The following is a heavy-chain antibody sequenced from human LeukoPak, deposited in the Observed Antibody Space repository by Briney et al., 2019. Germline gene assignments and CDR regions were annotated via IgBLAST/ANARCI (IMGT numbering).Heavy chain of an antibody. CDR3: ARDGMNIVATIYYYYYYMDV. J-gene: IGHJ6*03. D-gene: IGHD5-12*01. CDR2: IKQDGSEK. CDR1: GFTFSSYW. V-gene: IGHV3-7*01. Sequence: GGSLRLSCAASGFTFSSYWMSWVRQAPGKGLEWVANIKQDGSEKYYVDSVKGRFTISRDNAKNSLYLQMNSLRAEDTAVYYCARDGMNIVATIYYYYYYMDVWGKGTTVTVSS.